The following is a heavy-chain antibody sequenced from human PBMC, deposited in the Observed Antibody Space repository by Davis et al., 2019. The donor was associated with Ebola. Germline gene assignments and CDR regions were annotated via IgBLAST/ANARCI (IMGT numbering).Heavy chain of an antibody. CDR3: ARDLAHDFWSGYSSHYYYGMDV. D-gene: IGHD3-3*01. CDR1: GFTFSSYS. J-gene: IGHJ6*02. CDR2: ISSSSSYI. Sequence: GESLKISCAASGFTFSSYSMNWVRQAPGKGLEWVSSISSSSSYIYYADSVKGRFTISRDNAKNSLYLQMNSLRAEDTAVYYCARDLAHDFWSGYSSHYYYGMDVWPKGPRSPSP. V-gene: IGHV3-21*01.